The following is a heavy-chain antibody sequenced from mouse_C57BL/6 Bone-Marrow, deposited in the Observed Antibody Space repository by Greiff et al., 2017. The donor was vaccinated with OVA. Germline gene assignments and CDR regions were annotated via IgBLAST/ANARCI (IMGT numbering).Heavy chain of an antibody. V-gene: IGHV1-64*01. CDR3: ARVTTVVATLNWYFDV. D-gene: IGHD1-1*01. CDR2: IHPNSGST. J-gene: IGHJ1*03. CDR1: GYTFTSYW. Sequence: QVQLQQPGAELVKPGASVKLSCKASGYTFTSYWMHWVKQRPGQGLEWIGMIHPNSGSTKYNEKFKSKATLTVDKSSSTAYMQLSSLTSEDSAVYYCARVTTVVATLNWYFDVWGTGTTVTVSS.